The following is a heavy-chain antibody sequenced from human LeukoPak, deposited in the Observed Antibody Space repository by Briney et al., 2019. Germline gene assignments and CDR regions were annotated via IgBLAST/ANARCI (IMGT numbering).Heavy chain of an antibody. Sequence: SETLSLTCTVSGGSISSYYWSWIRQPPGKGLEWIGYIYYSGSTNYNPSPKSRVTISVDTSKNQFSLKLSSVTAADTAVYYCARGIWDDYVWGSYRYAYYFDYWGQGTLVTVSS. CDR1: GGSISSYY. J-gene: IGHJ4*02. CDR2: IYYSGST. V-gene: IGHV4-59*01. D-gene: IGHD3-16*02. CDR3: ARGIWDDYVWGSYRYAYYFDY.